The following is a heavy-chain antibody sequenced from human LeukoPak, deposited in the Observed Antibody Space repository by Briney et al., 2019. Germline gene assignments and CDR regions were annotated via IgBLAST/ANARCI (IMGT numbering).Heavy chain of an antibody. CDR2: IKQDGSEK. CDR3: ARGRLALEPHFDY. V-gene: IGHV3-7*01. Sequence: GGSLRLSCAASGFTFSSYWMSWVRQAPGKELEWVANIKQDGSEKYYVDSVKGRFTISRDNAKNSLYLQMNSLRAEDTAVYYCARGRLALEPHFDYWGQGTLVTVSS. CDR1: GFTFSSYW. J-gene: IGHJ4*02. D-gene: IGHD1-1*01.